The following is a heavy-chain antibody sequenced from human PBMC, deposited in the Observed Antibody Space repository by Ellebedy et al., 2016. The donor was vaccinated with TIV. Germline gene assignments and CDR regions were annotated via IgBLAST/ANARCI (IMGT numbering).Heavy chain of an antibody. V-gene: IGHV1-18*01. D-gene: IGHD3-10*01. Sequence: ASVKVSCXVSGYTFTRYGMSWVRQAPGQGLEWMGWIAVYNGHTKYAQKFQDRDVMTTETATRTVYMELRSLRPDDTAVYYCARSRLGGGHWYFDFWGRGTLVTVSS. CDR3: ARSRLGGGHWYFDF. CDR1: GYTFTRYG. CDR2: IAVYNGHT. J-gene: IGHJ2*01.